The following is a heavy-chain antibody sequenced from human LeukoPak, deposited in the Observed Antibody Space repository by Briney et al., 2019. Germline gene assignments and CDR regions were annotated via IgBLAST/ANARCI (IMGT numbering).Heavy chain of an antibody. CDR2: IHYSETT. V-gene: IGHV4-39*07. Sequence: SETLSLTCTVSGGSISSSNYYWGWIRQPPGKGLEWIASIHYSETTYYNPSLKSRVTISVDTSKNQFSLKLSSVTAADTAVYYCARTTYSSGWYYYYYYYMDVWGKGTTVTVSS. J-gene: IGHJ6*03. CDR3: ARTTYSSGWYYYYYYYMDV. CDR1: GGSISSSNYY. D-gene: IGHD6-19*01.